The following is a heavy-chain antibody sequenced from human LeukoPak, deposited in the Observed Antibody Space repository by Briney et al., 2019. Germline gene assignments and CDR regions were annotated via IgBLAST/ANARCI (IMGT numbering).Heavy chain of an antibody. J-gene: IGHJ4*02. D-gene: IGHD5-18*01. CDR3: ARKYSYGLRSFDY. Sequence: SETLSLTCAVYGGSFSGYYWSWIRQPPGKGLEWIGEINHSGSTNYDPSLKSRVTISVDTSKNQFSLKLSSVTAADTAVYYCARKYSYGLRSFDYWGQGTLVTVSS. CDR2: INHSGST. CDR1: GGSFSGYY. V-gene: IGHV4-34*01.